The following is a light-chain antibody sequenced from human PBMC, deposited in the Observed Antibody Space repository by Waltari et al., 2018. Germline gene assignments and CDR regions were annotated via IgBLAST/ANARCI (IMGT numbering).Light chain of an antibody. CDR1: HSVLYSSNNQNY. CDR3: QQYHSDLLS. V-gene: IGKV4-1*01. J-gene: IGKJ4*01. CDR2: WAS. Sequence: DIEMTQSPDSLAVSLGERATINCKSSHSVLYSSNNQNYLAWYQQKPGQPPKLLIYWASTRVSGVPDRFSGSGSGTDFTLTINNLQPDDFATYYCQQYHSDLLSFGGGTRVEIK.